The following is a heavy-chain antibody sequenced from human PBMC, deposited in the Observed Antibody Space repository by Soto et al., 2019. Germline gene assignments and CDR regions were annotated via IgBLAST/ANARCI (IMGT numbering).Heavy chain of an antibody. J-gene: IGHJ6*02. CDR3: ARAAGGWGAAVGMDV. D-gene: IGHD1-26*01. V-gene: IGHV3-11*06. CDR1: GFTFSDYY. CDR2: ISSGSSYT. Sequence: QVQLVESGGGLVKPGGSLRLSCAASGFTFSDYYMSWIRQAPGKGLEWVSYISSGSSYTNYADSVKGRFTISRDNAKKYLYLQMNSLRAEDTAVYYCARAAGGWGAAVGMDVWGQGTTVTVSS.